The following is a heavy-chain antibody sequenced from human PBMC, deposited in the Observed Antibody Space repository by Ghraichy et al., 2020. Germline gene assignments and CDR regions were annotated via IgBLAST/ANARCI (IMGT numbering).Heavy chain of an antibody. CDR1: GFSFSSYA. J-gene: IGHJ4*02. CDR3: AKVADTHGFY. V-gene: IGHV3-23*01. CDR2: ITNSGGT. Sequence: GGSLRLSCAVSGFSFSSYAMSWVRQAPGKGLEWVSGITNSGGTYYADSVKGRFTISRDNSKDTLYLQMNSLRAEDTAVYYCAKVADTHGFYWGQGTLVTVSS.